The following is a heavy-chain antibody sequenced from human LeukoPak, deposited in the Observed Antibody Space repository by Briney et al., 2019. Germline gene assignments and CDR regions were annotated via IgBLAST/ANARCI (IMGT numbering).Heavy chain of an antibody. CDR1: GGSISSSSYY. V-gene: IGHV4-39*01. Sequence: SETLSLTCTVSGGSISSSSYYWGWIRRSPGKGLEWIGSIYHSGSTYYNPSLKSRVTISVDTSKNQFSLKLSSVTAADTAVYYCARHSNSWDYYYYYMDVWGKGTTVTVSS. D-gene: IGHD6-6*01. J-gene: IGHJ6*03. CDR2: IYHSGST. CDR3: ARHSNSWDYYYYYMDV.